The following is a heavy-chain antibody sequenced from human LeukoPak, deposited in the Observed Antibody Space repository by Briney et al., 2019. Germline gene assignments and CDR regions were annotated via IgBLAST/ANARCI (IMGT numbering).Heavy chain of an antibody. J-gene: IGHJ4*02. CDR2: ISSSGRTI. CDR3: ARVGLYDSSGYSPAWGY. CDR1: GFTFSSYE. V-gene: IGHV3-48*03. Sequence: GGSLRLSCAASGFTFSSYEMNWVRQAPGKGLQRVSYISSSGRTIYYADSVKGRLTISRDNAKNSLYLQMNSLRAEDTAVYDCARVGLYDSSGYSPAWGYWGQGTLVTVSS. D-gene: IGHD3-22*01.